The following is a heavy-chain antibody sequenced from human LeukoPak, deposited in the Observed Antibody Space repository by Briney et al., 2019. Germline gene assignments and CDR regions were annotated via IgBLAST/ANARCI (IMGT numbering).Heavy chain of an antibody. D-gene: IGHD6-19*01. V-gene: IGHV3-23*01. CDR1: GFTFTNYA. CDR3: ARHPRVTVAGSHFDY. CDR2: LSGSGGGT. Sequence: GGSLRLSCAASGFTFTNYAMSWVRQAPRKGLEWVSVLSGSGGGTYYADSVKGRFTISRDNSKNTLYLQMNSPRPEDAAVYYCARHPRVTVAGSHFDYWGQGTLVTVSS. J-gene: IGHJ4*02.